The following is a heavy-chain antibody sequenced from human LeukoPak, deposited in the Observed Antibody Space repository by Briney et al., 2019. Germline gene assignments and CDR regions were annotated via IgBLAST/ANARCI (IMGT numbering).Heavy chain of an antibody. CDR3: ARGAFGAANLNYYYYMDV. D-gene: IGHD3-10*01. J-gene: IGHJ6*03. V-gene: IGHV4-39*07. Sequence: SETLSLTCTVSGGSMSSSSYYWGWIRQPPGKGLEWIGSIYYSGRTYYNPSLKSRVTISVDRSKNQFSLKLSSVTAADTAVYYCARGAFGAANLNYYYYMDVWGKGTTVTVSS. CDR1: GGSMSSSSYY. CDR2: IYYSGRT.